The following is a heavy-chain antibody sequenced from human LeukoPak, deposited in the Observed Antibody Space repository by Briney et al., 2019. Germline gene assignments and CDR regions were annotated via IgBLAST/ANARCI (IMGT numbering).Heavy chain of an antibody. J-gene: IGHJ4*02. CDR3: ARDSGEKTYYDFWSGYYTEY. CDR1: GGSISSYY. V-gene: IGHV4-4*07. CDR2: IYTSGST. D-gene: IGHD3-3*01. Sequence: SETLSLTCTVSGGSISSYYWSWIRQPAGKGLEWIGRIYTSGSTNYNPSLKSRVTMSVDTSKDQFSLKLSSVTAADTAVYYCARDSGEKTYYDFWSGYYTEYWGQGTLVTVSS.